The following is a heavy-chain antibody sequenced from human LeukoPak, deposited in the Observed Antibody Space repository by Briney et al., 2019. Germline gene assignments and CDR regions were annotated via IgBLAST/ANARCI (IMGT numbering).Heavy chain of an antibody. Sequence: SETLSLTCTVSGGSISSGGYYWSWIRQHPGKGLEWIGYIYYSGSTYYNPSLKSRVTISVDTSKNQFSLKLSSVTAADTAVYYCARAKASYYDFWSGCYNVPVDVWGQGTTVTVSS. D-gene: IGHD3-3*01. CDR3: ARAKASYYDFWSGCYNVPVDV. CDR1: GGSISSGGYY. J-gene: IGHJ6*02. CDR2: IYYSGST. V-gene: IGHV4-31*03.